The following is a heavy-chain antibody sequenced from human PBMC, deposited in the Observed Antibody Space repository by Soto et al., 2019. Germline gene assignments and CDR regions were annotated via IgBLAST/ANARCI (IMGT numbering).Heavy chain of an antibody. CDR2: ISAYNGNT. CDR3: ARDRSPINNWTSMDV. CDR1: GYTFTSHG. V-gene: IGHV1-18*01. J-gene: IGHJ6*03. D-gene: IGHD1-20*01. Sequence: ASVKVSCKASGYTFTSHGISWVRQAPGQGLEWMGWISAYNGNTNYAQKLQGRVTMTTDTSTSTAYMELRSLRSDDTAVYYCARDRSPINNWTSMDVWGKGTTVTVSS.